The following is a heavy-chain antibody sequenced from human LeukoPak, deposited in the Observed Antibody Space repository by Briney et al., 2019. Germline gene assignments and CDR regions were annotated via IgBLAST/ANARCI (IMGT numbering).Heavy chain of an antibody. V-gene: IGHV3-9*01. D-gene: IGHD3-22*01. Sequence: PGGSLRLSCAASGFTFDDYAMHWVRQAPGKGLEWVSGISWNSGSIGYADSVKGRFTISRDNAKNSLYLQMNSLRAEDTALYYCAKDKGSSGYYYFDYWGQGTLVTVSS. CDR2: ISWNSGSI. J-gene: IGHJ4*02. CDR3: AKDKGSSGYYYFDY. CDR1: GFTFDDYA.